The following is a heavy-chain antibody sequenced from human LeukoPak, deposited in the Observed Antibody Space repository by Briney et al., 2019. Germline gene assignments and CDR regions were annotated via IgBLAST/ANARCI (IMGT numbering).Heavy chain of an antibody. V-gene: IGHV4-39*01. CDR1: AGSISSSSYY. J-gene: IGHJ4*02. D-gene: IGHD3-22*01. CDR3: ARREYYDSSGYR. Sequence: PSETLSLTCTVSAGSISSSSYYWGWIRQPPGNGLEWIGSIYNSGSTYYNPSLKSRVTISVDTSKNQFSLKLSSVTAAVTAVYFCARREYYDSSGYRWGQGTLVTVSS. CDR2: IYNSGST.